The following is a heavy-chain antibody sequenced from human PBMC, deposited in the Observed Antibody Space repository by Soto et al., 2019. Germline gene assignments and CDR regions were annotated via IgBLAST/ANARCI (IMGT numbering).Heavy chain of an antibody. D-gene: IGHD4-17*01. J-gene: IGHJ4*02. CDR1: GGSIISSSYY. CDR2: IYYSGST. V-gene: IGHV4-39*01. CDR3: ARWDGDHDYGDFGEGFDY. Sequence: SETLSVTCTVSGGSIISSSYYWGWNRQPPGKGLEWIGSIYYSGSTYYNPSLKSRVTISVDTSKTQFSLKLSSVTAADRAVYYCARWDGDHDYGDFGEGFDYWGQGTLVTVSS.